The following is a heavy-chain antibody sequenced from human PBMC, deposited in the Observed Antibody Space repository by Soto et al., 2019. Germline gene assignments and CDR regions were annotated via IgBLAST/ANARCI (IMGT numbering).Heavy chain of an antibody. CDR3: TRATYYRYYFDV. V-gene: IGHV4-59*01. J-gene: IGHJ4*01. CDR2: IYYSGTT. D-gene: IGHD3-10*01. Sequence: SETLSLTCTVSGGSINNYYLSWIRQSPGKGLEWIGYIYYSGTTNYNPSLKGRVTISIDRSENQFSLKVSSVTAADTAVYFCTRATYYRYYFDVWGHGTLVTVSS. CDR1: GGSINNYY.